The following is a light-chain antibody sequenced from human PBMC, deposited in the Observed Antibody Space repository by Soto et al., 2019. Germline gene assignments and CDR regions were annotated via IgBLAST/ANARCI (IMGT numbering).Light chain of an antibody. CDR1: QSVPRSY. J-gene: IGKJ1*01. CDR3: HQYNFWPT. V-gene: IGKV3-15*01. CDR2: GTS. Sequence: EIVLTQSPATLSLSPGERATLSCRASQSVPRSYLAWYQQKPGQAPRLLIYGTSTRATDIPARFSGSGSGTEFTLTISSLQSEDSAVYYCHQYNFWPTFGQGTKVDIK.